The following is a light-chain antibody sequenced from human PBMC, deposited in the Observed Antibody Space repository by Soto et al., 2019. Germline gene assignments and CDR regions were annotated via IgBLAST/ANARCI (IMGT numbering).Light chain of an antibody. CDR2: WAS. Sequence: DIVMTQSPDSLAVSLGERATINCKSSQSLFYSSNNKNFLAWYQQKPGQPPKLLIYWASTRESGVPDRFSGSGSETDFTLTISSLQAEDVAVYYCQQYLYDPSTYGPGTSVDIK. CDR3: QQYLYDPST. V-gene: IGKV4-1*01. CDR1: QSLFYSSNNKNF. J-gene: IGKJ3*01.